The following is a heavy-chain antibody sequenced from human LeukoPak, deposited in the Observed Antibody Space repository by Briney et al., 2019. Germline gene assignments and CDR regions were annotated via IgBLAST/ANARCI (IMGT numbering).Heavy chain of an antibody. D-gene: IGHD2-15*01. Sequence: GGSLRLSCAASGFTFSSYGMSWVRQAPGKGLEWVSAISGSGGSTYYADSVKGRFTISRDNSKNTLYLQMNSLRAEDTAVYYCAKDTLLSYYFDYWGQGTLVTVSS. J-gene: IGHJ4*02. CDR1: GFTFSSYG. V-gene: IGHV3-23*01. CDR2: ISGSGGST. CDR3: AKDTLLSYYFDY.